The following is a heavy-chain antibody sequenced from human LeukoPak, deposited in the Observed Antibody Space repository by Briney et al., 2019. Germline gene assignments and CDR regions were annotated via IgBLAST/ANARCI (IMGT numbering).Heavy chain of an antibody. CDR3: ARHYYDSRVDY. Sequence: PSETLSLTCAVYGGSFSGYYWSWIRQPPGKGLEWIGYIYYSGSTNYNPSLKSRVTISVDTSKNQFSLKLSSVTAADTAVYYCARHYYDSRVDYWGQGTLVTVSS. J-gene: IGHJ4*02. V-gene: IGHV4-59*08. D-gene: IGHD3-22*01. CDR2: IYYSGST. CDR1: GGSFSGYY.